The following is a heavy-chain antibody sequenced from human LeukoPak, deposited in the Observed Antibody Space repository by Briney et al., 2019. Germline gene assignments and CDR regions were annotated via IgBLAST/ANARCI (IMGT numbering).Heavy chain of an antibody. CDR1: GFTFSSYG. CDR2: ISYDGSNK. V-gene: IGHV3-30*18. J-gene: IGHJ4*02. D-gene: IGHD2-2*01. CDR3: AKDGYCSSTSCSPEEYSSSSSFDY. Sequence: GGSLRLSCAASGFTFSSYGMHWVRQAPGKGLEWVAVISYDGSNKYYADSVKGRLTISRDNSKNTLYLQMNSLRAEDTAVYYCAKDGYCSSTSCSPEEYSSSSSFDYWGQGTLVTVSS.